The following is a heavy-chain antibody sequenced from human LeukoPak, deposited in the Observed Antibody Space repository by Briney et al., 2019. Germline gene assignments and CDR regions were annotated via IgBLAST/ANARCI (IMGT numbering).Heavy chain of an antibody. CDR1: GGTFSSYA. Sequence: GASVKVSCKASGGTFSSYAMHWVRQAPGKGLEWVAIISYDGTKQFYADSVKGRFTISRDDSGNTLYLQMNSLRPEDTAVYYCTRDANDFSPRYYFDYWGQGTLVTVSS. CDR2: ISYDGTKQ. J-gene: IGHJ4*02. V-gene: IGHV3-30*04. D-gene: IGHD3-3*01. CDR3: TRDANDFSPRYYFDY.